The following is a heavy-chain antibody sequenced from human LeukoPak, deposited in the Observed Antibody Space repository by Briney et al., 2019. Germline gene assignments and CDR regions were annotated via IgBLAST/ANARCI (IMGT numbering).Heavy chain of an antibody. CDR1: GYTFTGYY. Sequence: ASVKVSCKASGYTFTGYYMHWARQAPGQGLEWMGIINPSGGSTSYAQKFQGRVTMTRDTSTSTVYMELSSLRSEDTALYYCATGPPYYYDSSTTLGYWGQGTLVTVSS. D-gene: IGHD3-22*01. CDR2: INPSGGST. CDR3: ATGPPYYYDSSTTLGY. J-gene: IGHJ4*02. V-gene: IGHV1-46*01.